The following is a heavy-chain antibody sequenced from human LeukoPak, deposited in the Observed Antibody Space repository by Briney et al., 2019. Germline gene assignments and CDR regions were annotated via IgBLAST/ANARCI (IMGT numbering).Heavy chain of an antibody. CDR1: GFTFSNYW. J-gene: IGHJ4*02. D-gene: IGHD1-26*01. CDR3: ARGYSGTYRVDY. Sequence: PGGSLRLSCAASGFTFSNYWMHWVRQAPGKGLVWVSRINSDGSNSTYADSVTGRFTISRDNAKKTLYLQMNSLRAEDTAVYYCARGYSGTYRVDYWGQGTLVTVSS. V-gene: IGHV3-74*01. CDR2: INSDGSNS.